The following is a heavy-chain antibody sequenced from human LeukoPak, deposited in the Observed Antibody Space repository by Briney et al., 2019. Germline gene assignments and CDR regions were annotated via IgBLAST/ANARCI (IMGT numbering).Heavy chain of an antibody. V-gene: IGHV3-23*01. Sequence: GGSLRLSCAVSGITLSNYGMSWVRQAPGKGLEWVAGISDSGGRTNYADSVKGRFTISRDNPKNTLYLQMNSLRAEDSAVYFCAKRGVVIRVILVGFHKEAYYFDSWGQGALVTVSS. CDR2: ISDSGGRT. CDR3: AKRGVVIRVILVGFHKEAYYFDS. J-gene: IGHJ4*02. D-gene: IGHD3-22*01. CDR1: GITLSNYG.